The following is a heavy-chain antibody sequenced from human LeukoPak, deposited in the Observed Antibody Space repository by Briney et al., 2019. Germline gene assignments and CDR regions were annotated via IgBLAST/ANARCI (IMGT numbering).Heavy chain of an antibody. D-gene: IGHD4-17*01. CDR3: AREGALTVTKDAFDI. CDR1: EFTLSSYE. CDR2: ISSSGSSI. Sequence: PGGSLRLSCAASEFTLSSYEMNWVRQAPGKGLEWVSYISSSGSSIYYADSVKGRFTISRDNAKNPLYLQMNSLRAEDTAVYYCAREGALTVTKDAFDIWGQGTMVTVSS. V-gene: IGHV3-48*03. J-gene: IGHJ3*02.